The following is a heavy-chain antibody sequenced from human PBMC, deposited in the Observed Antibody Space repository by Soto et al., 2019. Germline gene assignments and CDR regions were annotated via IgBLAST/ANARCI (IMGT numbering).Heavy chain of an antibody. J-gene: IGHJ4*02. Sequence: GGSLRLSCAASGFTFSSYAMSWVRQAPGKGLEWVSSISGSGGSTYYADSVKGRFTVSRDNSKNTLYLQMNSLRAEDTAVYYCAKLWFGELLSGDYFDYWGRGTLVTVSS. D-gene: IGHD3-10*01. CDR3: AKLWFGELLSGDYFDY. CDR2: ISGSGGST. CDR1: GFTFSSYA. V-gene: IGHV3-23*01.